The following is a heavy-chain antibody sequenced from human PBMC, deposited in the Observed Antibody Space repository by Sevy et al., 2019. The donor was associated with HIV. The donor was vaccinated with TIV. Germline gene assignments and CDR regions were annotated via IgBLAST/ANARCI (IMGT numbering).Heavy chain of an antibody. J-gene: IGHJ4*02. CDR1: GFNFRNVW. D-gene: IGHD2-15*01. CDR3: ATINTVGSLAY. V-gene: IGHV3-15*01. Sequence: GGSLRLSCAASGFNFRNVWMSWVRQAPGKGLEWIGVIKSNTDGGTTEYGAPVKGGITISRDDSKNTLFLQVNSLKAEDTALYYCATINTVGSLAYWGRGTLVTVSS. CDR2: IKSNTDGGTT.